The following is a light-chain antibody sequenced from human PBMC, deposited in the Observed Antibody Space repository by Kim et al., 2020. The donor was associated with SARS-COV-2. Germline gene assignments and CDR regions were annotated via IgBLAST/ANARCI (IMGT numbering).Light chain of an antibody. CDR3: AAWDDSLNGWV. Sequence: ELTQPPSASGTPGQRVTISCSGSSSNIGSNTVNWYQQLPGTAPKLLIYSNNQRPSGVPDRFSGSKSGTSASLAISWLQCEDEADYYCAAWDDSLNGWVFGGGTQLTVL. CDR1: SSNIGSNT. V-gene: IGLV1-44*01. CDR2: SNN. J-gene: IGLJ3*02.